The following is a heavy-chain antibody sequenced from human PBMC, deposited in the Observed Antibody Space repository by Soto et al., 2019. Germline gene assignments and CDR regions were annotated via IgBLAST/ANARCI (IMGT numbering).Heavy chain of an antibody. D-gene: IGHD6-19*01. CDR3: AKANSAWYSGDY. CDR2: ISGSGGST. CDR1: GFSFNSYA. J-gene: IGHJ4*02. Sequence: PGGSLRLSCVASGFSFNSYAMTRVRQAPGKGLEWVSGISGSGGSTYYADSVKGRFTISRDNSKNTLYLQMKSLRAEDTAVYYCAKANSAWYSGDYWGQGTLVTVSS. V-gene: IGHV3-23*01.